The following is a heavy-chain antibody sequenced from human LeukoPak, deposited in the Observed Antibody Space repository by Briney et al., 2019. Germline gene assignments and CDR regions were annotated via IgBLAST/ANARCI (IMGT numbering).Heavy chain of an antibody. Sequence: SETLSLTCTVSGDSISSSNCYWGWIRQPPGKGLEWIGSIYFSGGTYYNASLKSRVTISVDTSKNQFSLKLSSVTAADTAVYYCARGPRFTSYYYYYYYMDVWGKGTTVTVSS. CDR3: ARGPRFTSYYYYYYYMDV. J-gene: IGHJ6*03. CDR2: IYFSGGT. D-gene: IGHD3-10*01. V-gene: IGHV4-39*01. CDR1: GDSISSSNCY.